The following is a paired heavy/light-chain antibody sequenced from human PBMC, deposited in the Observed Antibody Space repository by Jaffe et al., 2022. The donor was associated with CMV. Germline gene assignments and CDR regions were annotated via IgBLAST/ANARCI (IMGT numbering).Light chain of an antibody. CDR2: GAS. CDR1: QSVSSSY. V-gene: IGKV3-20*01. J-gene: IGKJ4*01. CDR3: QQYGSSPQGLT. Sequence: EIVLTQSPGTLSLSPGERATLSCRASQSVSSSYLAWYQQKPGQAPRLLIYGASSRATGIPDRFSGSGSGTDFTLTISRLEPEDFAVYYCQQYGSSPQGLTFGGGTKVEIK.
Heavy chain of an antibody. J-gene: IGHJ3*02. CDR1: GYSFTSYW. Sequence: EVQLVQSGAEVKKPGESLKISCKGSGYSFTSYWIGWVRQMPGKGLEWMGIIYPGDSDTRYSPSFQGQVTISADKSISTAYLQWSSLKASDTAMYYCASPILNYYDSSGYYYGRLPFTDAFDIWGQGTMVTVSS. V-gene: IGHV5-51*01. CDR3: ASPILNYYDSSGYYYGRLPFTDAFDI. D-gene: IGHD3-22*01. CDR2: IYPGDSDT.